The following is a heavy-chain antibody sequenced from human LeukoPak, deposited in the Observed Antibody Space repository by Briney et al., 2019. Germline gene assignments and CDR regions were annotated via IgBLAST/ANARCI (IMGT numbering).Heavy chain of an antibody. CDR2: ISSTSTII. CDR1: RFTFSDSS. V-gene: IGHV3-48*01. CDR3: ARDPYSGSYGADYYYYMDV. Sequence: PGGSLRLSCAASRFTFSDSSMNWVRQAPGKGLEWISYISSTSTIIYYADSVKGRFTISRDNAKNSMYLQMNSLRAEDTAVYYCARDPYSGSYGADYYYYMDVWGKGTTVTISS. J-gene: IGHJ6*03. D-gene: IGHD1-26*01.